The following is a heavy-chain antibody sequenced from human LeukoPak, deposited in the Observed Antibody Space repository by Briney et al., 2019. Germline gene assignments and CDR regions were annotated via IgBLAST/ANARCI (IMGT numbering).Heavy chain of an antibody. CDR1: GGSISSSFFY. J-gene: IGHJ4*02. D-gene: IGHD6-13*01. V-gene: IGHV4-39*01. CDR2: IYYSGST. CDR3: ARLRSWLY. Sequence: PSETLSLTCTVSGGSISSSFFYWGWIRQPPGKGLEWIGSIYYSGSTYYNPSLKSRVTISVGTSKNQFSLKLSSVTAADTAVYYCARLRSWLYWGQGTLVTVSS.